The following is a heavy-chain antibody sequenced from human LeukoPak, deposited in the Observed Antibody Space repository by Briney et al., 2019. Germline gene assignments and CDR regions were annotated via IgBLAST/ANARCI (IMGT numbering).Heavy chain of an antibody. V-gene: IGHV1-18*01. CDR3: ARAGRIGSWYGTLP. CDR2: ISAYNGNT. CDR1: GYTFTSYG. J-gene: IGHJ5*02. D-gene: IGHD6-13*01. Sequence: GASVKVSCKASGYTFTSYGISWVRQAPGQGLEWVGWISAYNGNTNYAQKLQGRVTMTTDTSTSTAYMELRSLRSDDTAVYYCARAGRIGSWYGTLPWGQGTLVTVSS.